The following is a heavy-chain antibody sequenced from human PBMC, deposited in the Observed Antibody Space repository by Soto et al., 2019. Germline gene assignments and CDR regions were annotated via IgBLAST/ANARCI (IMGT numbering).Heavy chain of an antibody. CDR1: GGSFSGYY. Sequence: SETLSLTCAVYGGSFSGYYWSWIRQPPGKGLEWVGEINHSGSTNYNPSLKSRVTISVDTSKNQFSLKLSSVTAADTAVYYCARGARLAAGYSSGWYDYWGQGTLVTV. V-gene: IGHV4-34*01. D-gene: IGHD6-19*01. CDR2: INHSGST. J-gene: IGHJ4*02. CDR3: ARGARLAAGYSSGWYDY.